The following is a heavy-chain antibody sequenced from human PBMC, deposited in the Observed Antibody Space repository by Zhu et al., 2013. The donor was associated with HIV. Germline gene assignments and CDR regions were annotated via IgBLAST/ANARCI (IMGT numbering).Heavy chain of an antibody. J-gene: IGHJ5*02. D-gene: IGHD3-22*01. CDR3: IRRAFYYDRSWFDP. CDR1: GGTFSNYT. Sequence: QVQLVQSGAEVKKPGSSVKASCKASGGTFSNYTITWVRRAPGQGPEWMGGIIPIFGSANYAQRFQGRVTITADESTRTAYMELSTLRSEDTAVYYCIRRAFYYDRSWFDPGARGTLVTVSS. V-gene: IGHV1-69*01. CDR2: IIPIFGSA.